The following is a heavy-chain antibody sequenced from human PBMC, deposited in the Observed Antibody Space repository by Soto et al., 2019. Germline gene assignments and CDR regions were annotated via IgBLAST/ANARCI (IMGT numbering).Heavy chain of an antibody. CDR3: ARGRFGEIHDY. CDR2: IFYSGST. Sequence: SETLSLTCTVSSVSISSGDYYWILLRQPPGKGLEWIGYIFYSGSTHYNASLRSRVSISLDTSKNQFSLKLTSVTAADTAVYYCARGRFGEIHDYWGQGTLFSVSS. CDR1: SVSISSGDYY. V-gene: IGHV4-30-4*01. J-gene: IGHJ4*02. D-gene: IGHD3-16*01.